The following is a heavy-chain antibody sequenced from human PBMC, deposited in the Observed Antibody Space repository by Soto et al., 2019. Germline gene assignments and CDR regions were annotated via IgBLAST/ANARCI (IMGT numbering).Heavy chain of an antibody. V-gene: IGHV4-59*01. Sequence: SETLSLTCTVSGGSISTYYWSWIRQPPGKGLEWIGYVYYSGNTNYNPSLKSRLTISVDTSKNQFSLKLSSVTAADTAVYYCARVGSGSFDYWGQGTLVTVSS. CDR2: VYYSGNT. D-gene: IGHD3-22*01. CDR1: GGSISTYY. J-gene: IGHJ4*02. CDR3: ARVGSGSFDY.